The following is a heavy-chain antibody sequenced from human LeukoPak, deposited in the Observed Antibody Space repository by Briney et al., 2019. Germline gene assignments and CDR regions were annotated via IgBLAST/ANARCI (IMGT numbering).Heavy chain of an antibody. J-gene: IGHJ4*02. CDR3: ARARDTNPFDY. CDR2: IYYSGST. CDR1: GGSISSADYY. V-gene: IGHV4-30-4*08. D-gene: IGHD5-24*01. Sequence: PSETLSLTCTVSGGSISSADYYWRWIRQPPGKGLEWIGYIYYSGSTYYNPSLKSRVTLSVDTSNNQFSLRLSSVTAADTAVYYCARARDTNPFDYWGQGTLVTVSS.